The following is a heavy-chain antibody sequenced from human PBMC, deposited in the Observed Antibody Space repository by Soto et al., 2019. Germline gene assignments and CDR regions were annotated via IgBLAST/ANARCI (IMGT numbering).Heavy chain of an antibody. CDR2: INYNGDS. V-gene: IGHV4-59*08. D-gene: IGHD3-10*01. Sequence: QVQLQESGPGLVKPSETLSLTCTVSGGSITNYYCSWFRQPPGKGLEWIGYINYNGDSAYNLSLTRRVTMSRDTSKTQFSLMLESVTATDTAVYYCARHGFGSLHGLVDVWGQGTTVIVSS. CDR3: ARHGFGSLHGLVDV. J-gene: IGHJ6*02. CDR1: GGSITNYY.